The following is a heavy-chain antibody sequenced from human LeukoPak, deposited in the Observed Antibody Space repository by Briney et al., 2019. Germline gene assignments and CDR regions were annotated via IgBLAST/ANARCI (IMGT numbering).Heavy chain of an antibody. CDR1: GGSIHSAIYY. CDR2: IYYSGST. Sequence: PSQTLSLTCTVSGGSIHSAIYYWNWIRQHPGKGLEWIGYIYYSGSTYYNPSLKSRVSISVDTSKTQFSLKLSSVVAAETAVYYCARAIGGYYYYYYMDVWGKGTTVTVSS. CDR3: ARAIGGYYYYYYMDV. D-gene: IGHD3-3*01. J-gene: IGHJ6*03. V-gene: IGHV4-31*03.